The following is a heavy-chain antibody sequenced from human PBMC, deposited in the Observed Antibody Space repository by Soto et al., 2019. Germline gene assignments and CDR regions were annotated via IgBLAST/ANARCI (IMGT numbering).Heavy chain of an antibody. CDR3: ARVYPYYYGSGPSNRNYYYYGMDV. CDR1: GGTFSSYA. CDR2: IIPIFGTA. J-gene: IGHJ6*02. V-gene: IGHV1-69*13. D-gene: IGHD3-10*01. Sequence: ASVKVSCKASGGTFSSYAISWVRQAPGQGLEWMGGIIPIFGTANYAQKFQGRVTITADESTSTAYMELSSLRSEDTAVYYCARVYPYYYGSGPSNRNYYYYGMDVWGQGTTVTVSS.